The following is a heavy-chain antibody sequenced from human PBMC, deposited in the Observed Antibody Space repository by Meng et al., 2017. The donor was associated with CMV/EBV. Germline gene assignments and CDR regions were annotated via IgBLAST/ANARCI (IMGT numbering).Heavy chain of an antibody. CDR3: ARERVVVVPAATLDYGMDV. D-gene: IGHD2-2*01. J-gene: IGHJ6*02. V-gene: IGHV3-23*01. Sequence: GGSLRLSCAASGFTFSSYSMNWVRQAPGKGLGWVSAISGSGGSTYYADSVKGRFTISRDNSKNTLYLQMNSLRAEDTAVYYCARERVVVVPAATLDYGMDVWGQGTTVTVS. CDR1: GFTFSSYS. CDR2: ISGSGGST.